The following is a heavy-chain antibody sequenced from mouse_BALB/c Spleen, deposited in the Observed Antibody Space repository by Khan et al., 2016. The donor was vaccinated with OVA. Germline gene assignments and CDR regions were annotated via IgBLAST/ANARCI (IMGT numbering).Heavy chain of an antibody. J-gene: IGHJ4*01. CDR2: MWSDGST. V-gene: IGHV2-6-1*01. D-gene: IGHD2-10*01. Sequence: QVQLKQSGPGLVAPSQSLSITCTISGFSLTNYGVHWVRQPPGKGLEWLVLMWSDGSTTYNSALKSRLTISKDNCKSQVFLKMNSLQTDDTAMYFCARQPYYHYNVMDYWGQGTSVTVSS. CDR1: GFSLTNYG. CDR3: ARQPYYHYNVMDY.